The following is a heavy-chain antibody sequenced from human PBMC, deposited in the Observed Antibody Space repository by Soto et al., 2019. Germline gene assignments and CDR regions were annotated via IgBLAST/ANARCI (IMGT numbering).Heavy chain of an antibody. CDR3: ARRITQIVVVFDS. D-gene: IGHD3-22*01. V-gene: IGHV4-34*01. J-gene: IGHJ4*02. CDR1: GVSFSGYY. Sequence: QVQLQQWGAGLLKPSETLSLTCAVSGVSFSGYYWSWIRQPPGKGLEWIGEIDHSGSTSYNPSLRSRGRMSGDTSKHQFSLKLSSVTAADTAVYFCARRITQIVVVFDSWGQGTLVTVSS. CDR2: IDHSGST.